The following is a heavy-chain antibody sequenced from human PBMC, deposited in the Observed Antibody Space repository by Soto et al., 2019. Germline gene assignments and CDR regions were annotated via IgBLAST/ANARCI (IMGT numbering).Heavy chain of an antibody. CDR2: IYPDDSDT. CDR3: AKDISLGELSAPDH. Sequence: PGESLKISCKGSGYSFFGYWIGWVRQMPGKGLEWMGIIYPDDSDTRYSPPFQGHVTISADKSISTAYLQMNSLRPEDTALYYCAKDISLGELSAPDHWGQGTLVTVSS. J-gene: IGHJ4*02. CDR1: GYSFFGYW. V-gene: IGHV5-51*01. D-gene: IGHD3-16*02.